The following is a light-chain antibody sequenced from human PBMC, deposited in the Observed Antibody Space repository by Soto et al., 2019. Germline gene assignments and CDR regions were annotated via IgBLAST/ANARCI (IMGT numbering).Light chain of an antibody. CDR2: GAS. J-gene: IGKJ5*01. CDR1: QSVSSSY. Sequence: EIVLTQSPGTLSLSPGERATLSCRASQSVSSSYLAWYQQKPGQAPRLLIYGASSRATGTPDRFSGSGPGTDFTLTISRLEPEDFAVYYCQQYGSSPLTFGQGTRLEIK. V-gene: IGKV3-20*01. CDR3: QQYGSSPLT.